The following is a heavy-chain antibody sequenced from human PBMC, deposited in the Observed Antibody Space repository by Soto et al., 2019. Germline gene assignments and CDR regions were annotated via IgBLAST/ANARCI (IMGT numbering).Heavy chain of an antibody. V-gene: IGHV3-30-3*01. CDR1: GFTFSSYA. CDR3: ARDFRDGYNSPGY. D-gene: IGHD5-12*01. J-gene: IGHJ4*02. CDR2: ISYDGSNK. Sequence: GGSLRLSCAASGFTFSSYAMHWVRQAPGKGLEWVAVISYDGSNKYYADSVKGRFTISRDNSKNTLYLQMNSLRAEDTAVYYCARDFRDGYNSPGYWGQGTLVTVSS.